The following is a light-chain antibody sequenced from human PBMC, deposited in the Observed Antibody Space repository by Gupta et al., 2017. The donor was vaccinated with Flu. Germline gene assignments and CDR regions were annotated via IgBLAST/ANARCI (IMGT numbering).Light chain of an antibody. CDR1: QGISTW. CDR2: KTS. Sequence: DVQLTQSPSTLSASVGDRVTITCRASQGISTWLAWYQQKPGQAPKLLIYKTSTLETGVPSRFSGSGSGTEFTLTINSLQPDDFATYYCQNYNGYSTFGPGTKVEFK. J-gene: IGKJ2*01. V-gene: IGKV1-5*03. CDR3: QNYNGYST.